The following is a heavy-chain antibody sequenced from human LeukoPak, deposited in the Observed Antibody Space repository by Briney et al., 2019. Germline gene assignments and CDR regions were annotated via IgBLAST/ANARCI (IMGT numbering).Heavy chain of an antibody. CDR3: ARLGHGDYGFDY. CDR1: GGTFSSYA. J-gene: IGHJ4*02. Sequence: SVKVSCKASGGTFSSYAISWVRQAPGQGLEWMGRIIPILGIANYAQKFQGRVTITADKSTSTAYMELSSLRSEDTAVYYCARLGHGDYGFDYWGQGTLVTVSS. CDR2: IIPILGIA. V-gene: IGHV1-69*04. D-gene: IGHD4-17*01.